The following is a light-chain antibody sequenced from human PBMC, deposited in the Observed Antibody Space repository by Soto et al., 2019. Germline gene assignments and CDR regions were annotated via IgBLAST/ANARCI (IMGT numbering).Light chain of an antibody. J-gene: IGKJ3*01. Sequence: DIQMTQSPSTLSASVGDRVTITCRASHNVRIYLPWYQQKPGKAPKLLIYQTSTLQSGVPSRFSCSGSETEFTLAINSLQPEDFATYYCQQYYIYPPAFGLGTKLEIK. CDR3: QQYYIYPPA. CDR1: HNVRIY. V-gene: IGKV1-5*03. CDR2: QTS.